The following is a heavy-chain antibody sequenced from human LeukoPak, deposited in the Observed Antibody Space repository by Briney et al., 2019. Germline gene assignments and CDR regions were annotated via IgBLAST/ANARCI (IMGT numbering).Heavy chain of an antibody. CDR1: GVSINTCCYY. D-gene: IGHD5-18*01. Sequence: PSETLSLTCAVSGVSINTCCYYWSWIRQPPGKGLELIGYKYYSGSTRYNSSLRSRLTISLDTSNNQFSLRLSSVTAADTAVYYCARGRSYGFDFDSWGPGTLVIVSS. CDR2: KYYSGST. CDR3: ARGRSYGFDFDS. J-gene: IGHJ4*02. V-gene: IGHV4-61*01.